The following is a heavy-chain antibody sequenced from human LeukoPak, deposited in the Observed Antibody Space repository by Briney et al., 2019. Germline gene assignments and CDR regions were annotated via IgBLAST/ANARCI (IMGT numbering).Heavy chain of an antibody. D-gene: IGHD3/OR15-3a*01. V-gene: IGHV4-61*01. CDR1: GGSVSSGSYS. Sequence: SETLSLTCTVSGGSVSSGSYSWSWIRQPPGKGLEWIGYIYYSGSTNYKPSLKSRVTISVDTSKNQFSLKLSSVTAADAAVYYCSRALLSPGLVPYFFDSWGQGTLVPVSS. CDR2: IYYSGST. CDR3: SRALLSPGLVPYFFDS. J-gene: IGHJ4*02.